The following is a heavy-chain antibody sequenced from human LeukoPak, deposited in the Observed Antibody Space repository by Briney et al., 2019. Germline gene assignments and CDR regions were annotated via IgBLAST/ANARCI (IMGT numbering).Heavy chain of an antibody. CDR1: GGSFSGYY. CDR2: IYYSGST. Sequence: SETLSLTCAVYGGSFSGYYWSWIRQPPGKGLEWIGYIYYSGSTNYNPSLKSRVTISVDTSKNQFSLKLSSVTAADTAVYYCARSLFWSGYYVWGQGTLVTVSS. J-gene: IGHJ4*02. CDR3: ARSLFWSGYYV. V-gene: IGHV4-59*01. D-gene: IGHD3-3*01.